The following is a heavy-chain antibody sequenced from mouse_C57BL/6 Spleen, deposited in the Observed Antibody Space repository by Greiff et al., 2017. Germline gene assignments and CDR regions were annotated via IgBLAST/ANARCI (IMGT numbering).Heavy chain of an antibody. J-gene: IGHJ2*01. Sequence: EVKLEESGGGLVQPGGSMKLSCVASGFTFSHYWMNWFRQSTEKGLEWVAQIRLKSDNYATHYAESVKGRLTISRDDSKSSVYLQMNNLRAEDTGIYYCTGGVYYIDYWGQGTTLTVSS. CDR3: TGGVYYIDY. CDR2: IRLKSDNYAT. CDR1: GFTFSHYW. V-gene: IGHV6-3*01.